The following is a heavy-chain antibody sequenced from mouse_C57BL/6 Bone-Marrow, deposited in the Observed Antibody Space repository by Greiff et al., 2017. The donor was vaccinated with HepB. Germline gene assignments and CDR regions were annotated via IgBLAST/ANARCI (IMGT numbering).Heavy chain of an antibody. CDR3: ARLAYYSNDAMDY. CDR2: IWGVGST. J-gene: IGHJ4*01. D-gene: IGHD2-5*01. V-gene: IGHV2-6*01. CDR1: GFSLTSYG. Sequence: VKLMESGPGLVAPSQSLSITCTVSGFSLTSYGVDWVRQSPGKGLEWLGVIWGVGSTNYNSALKSRLSISKDNSKSQVFLKMNSLQTDDTAMYYCARLAYYSNDAMDYWGQGTSVTVSS.